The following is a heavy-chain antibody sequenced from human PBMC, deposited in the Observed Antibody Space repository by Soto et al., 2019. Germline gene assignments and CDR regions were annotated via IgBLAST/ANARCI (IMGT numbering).Heavy chain of an antibody. J-gene: IGHJ6*02. CDR3: ARAYDFWSGYYNGAYYYYGMDV. D-gene: IGHD3-3*01. Sequence: QVQLVQSGAEVKKPGASVKVSCKASGYTFTSYGISWVRQAPGQGLEWMGWISAYNGNTNYAQKLQGRVTMNTDTSTSKAYMELRSLRSDDTAVYYCARAYDFWSGYYNGAYYYYGMDVWGQGTTVTVSS. CDR1: GYTFTSYG. V-gene: IGHV1-18*01. CDR2: ISAYNGNT.